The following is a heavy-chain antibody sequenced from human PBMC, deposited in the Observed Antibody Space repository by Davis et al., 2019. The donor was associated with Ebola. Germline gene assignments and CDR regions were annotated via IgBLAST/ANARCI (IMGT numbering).Heavy chain of an antibody. CDR2: IYHTGNT. CDR3: ARDVGDWYFDL. CDR1: GGSISSGTYY. J-gene: IGHJ2*01. V-gene: IGHV4-39*07. Sequence: SETLSLTCSVSGGSISSGTYYWGWVRQPPGKGLEWIGTIYHTGNTFYIPSLKSRVSMSVDTAKNQFSLKVISVTAADTAVYYCARDVGDWYFDLWGRGTLVTVSP. D-gene: IGHD3-16*01.